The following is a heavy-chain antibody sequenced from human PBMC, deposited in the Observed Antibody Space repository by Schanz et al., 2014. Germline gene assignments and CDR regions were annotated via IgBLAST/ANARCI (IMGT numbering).Heavy chain of an antibody. CDR1: GGSISSDSIYSDY. Sequence: QVQLQEAGPGLVKPAETLSLTCTVSGGSISSDSIYSDYWSWIRQPPGKGLEWIGYIHKSGNTNYNPSLKSRITMSLDTSKNQISLRLRSVTEADTAVYYCARDGLGADYWGQGTLVTVSA. CDR2: IHKSGNT. J-gene: IGHJ4*02. V-gene: IGHV4-61*01. CDR3: ARDGLGADY.